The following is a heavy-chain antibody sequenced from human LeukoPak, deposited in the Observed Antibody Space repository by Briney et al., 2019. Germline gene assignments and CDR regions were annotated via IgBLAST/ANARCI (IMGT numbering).Heavy chain of an antibody. CDR1: GFTFDDYA. CDR2: ISWNSGSI. CDR3: AKVGTAVALTGSWFDP. J-gene: IGHJ5*02. V-gene: IGHV3-9*01. D-gene: IGHD6-19*01. Sequence: GGSLRLSWAASGFTFDDYAMHWVRQAPGKGLEWVSGISWNSGSIGYADSVKGRFTISRDNAKNSLYLQMNSLRAEDTALYYCAKVGTAVALTGSWFDPWGQGTLVTVSS.